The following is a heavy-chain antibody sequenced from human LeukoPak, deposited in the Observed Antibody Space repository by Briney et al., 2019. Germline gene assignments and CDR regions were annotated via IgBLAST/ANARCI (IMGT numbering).Heavy chain of an antibody. Sequence: GGSLRLSCAASGFTFSSYGMHWVRQAPGKGLEWVAVISYDESNKYYADSVKGRFTISRDNSKNTLYLQMNSLRAEDTAVYYCAKAGIGYYFDYWGQGTLVTVSS. CDR3: AKAGIGYYFDY. J-gene: IGHJ4*02. V-gene: IGHV3-30*18. CDR2: ISYDESNK. D-gene: IGHD1-14*01. CDR1: GFTFSSYG.